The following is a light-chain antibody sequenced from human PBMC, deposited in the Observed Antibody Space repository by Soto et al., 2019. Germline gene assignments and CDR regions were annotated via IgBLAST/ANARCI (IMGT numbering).Light chain of an antibody. CDR3: SSYTTSGTQV. V-gene: IGLV2-14*03. CDR1: GSDIGGYDY. Sequence: QSALTQPASMSGSPGQSITISCTGTGSDIGGYDYVSWYQQHPGKAPKLMIYDVIDRPSGVSNRFSGSKSGNTASLTISGLQTEDEADYYCSSYTTSGTQVFGGGTKLTVL. J-gene: IGLJ2*01. CDR2: DVI.